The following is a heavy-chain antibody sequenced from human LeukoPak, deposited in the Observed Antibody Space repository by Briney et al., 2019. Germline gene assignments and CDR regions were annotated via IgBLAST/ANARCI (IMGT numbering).Heavy chain of an antibody. CDR3: ARDHPESSGWSSLPYYYGMDV. CDR2: ISYDGSNK. Sequence: GGSLRLSCAASGFTFSSYAMHWVRQAPGKGLEWVAVISYDGSNKYYADSVKGRFTISRDNSKNTLYLQMNSLRAEDTAVYYCARDHPESSGWSSLPYYYGMDVWGQGTTVTVSS. CDR1: GFTFSSYA. D-gene: IGHD6-19*01. J-gene: IGHJ6*02. V-gene: IGHV3-30-3*01.